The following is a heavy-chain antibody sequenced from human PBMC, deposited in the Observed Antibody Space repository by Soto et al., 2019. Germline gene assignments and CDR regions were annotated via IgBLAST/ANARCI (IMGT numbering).Heavy chain of an antibody. Sequence: GGSLRLSCGASGFDFSNYWMHWVRQAPGKGLVWVSRINGDGSDIKYADSVKGRFTISRDNAKNTVYLQMNSLRADDTAVYYFERYRPPGDWFDSGGRGPWVPVSA. V-gene: IGHV3-74*03. CDR1: GFDFSNYW. J-gene: IGHJ5*02. D-gene: IGHD2-21*01. CDR2: INGDGSDI. CDR3: ERYRPPGDWFDS.